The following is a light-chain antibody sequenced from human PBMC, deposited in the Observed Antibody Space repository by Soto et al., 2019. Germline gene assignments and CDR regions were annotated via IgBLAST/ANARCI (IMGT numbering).Light chain of an antibody. V-gene: IGLV1-40*01. CDR2: GNS. CDR1: SSNIGAGYD. J-gene: IGLJ2*01. Sequence: QSVLTQPPSVSGAPGQRVTISCTGSSSNIGAGYDVNWYQQLPGTAPKLLIYGNSNRPSGVPDRFSGSKSGTSASLAITGLRAEDEADYYCQSYASSLSVVFGGGTKVTV. CDR3: QSYASSLSVV.